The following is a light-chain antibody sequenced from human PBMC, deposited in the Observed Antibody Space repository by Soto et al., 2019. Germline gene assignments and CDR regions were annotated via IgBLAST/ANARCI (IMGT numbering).Light chain of an antibody. Sequence: EIVLTQSPGTLSLSPGERATLSCRASQSISNSYLAWYQQKLGQAPRLVIYGASIRATGIPDRFSGSGSGTDFTLAISRLEPEDFAVYYCQQYDSSVLTFGQGNKVEIK. J-gene: IGKJ1*01. CDR1: QSISNSY. CDR3: QQYDSSVLT. CDR2: GAS. V-gene: IGKV3-20*01.